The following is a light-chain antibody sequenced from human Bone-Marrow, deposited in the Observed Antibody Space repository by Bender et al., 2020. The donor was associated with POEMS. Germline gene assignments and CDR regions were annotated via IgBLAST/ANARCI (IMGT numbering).Light chain of an antibody. V-gene: IGLV2-11*01. J-gene: IGLJ1*01. Sequence: QSALTQPRSVSGSPGQSVTISCTGTRSDVGTYKYVSWYQQHPGKAPKLMIYSVSTRPSGVSNRFSGSKSANTASLTISGLQAEDEADYYCCSFGPSGTFGYVFGTGTKVIVL. CDR3: CSFGPSGTFGYV. CDR2: SVS. CDR1: RSDVGTYKY.